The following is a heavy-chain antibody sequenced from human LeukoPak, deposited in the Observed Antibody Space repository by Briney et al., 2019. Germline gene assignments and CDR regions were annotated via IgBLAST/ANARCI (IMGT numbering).Heavy chain of an antibody. CDR2: IWYDGGNK. J-gene: IGHJ4*02. V-gene: IGHV3-33*01. Sequence: GGSLRLSCAASGFLFSSYGIHWARQAPGKGLEWVAAIWYDGGNKYYADSVRGRFTISRDNSKNTVYLQMNSLRVEDTAIYYCVRNQGAGISHFDFWGQGTQVTVSS. CDR3: VRNQGAGISHFDF. CDR1: GFLFSSYG. D-gene: IGHD1-14*01.